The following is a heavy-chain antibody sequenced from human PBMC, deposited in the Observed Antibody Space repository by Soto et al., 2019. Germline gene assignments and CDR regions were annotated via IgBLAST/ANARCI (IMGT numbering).Heavy chain of an antibody. J-gene: IGHJ6*02. V-gene: IGHV3-30-3*01. CDR3: ARTYCSSTSCYHYYYYGMDV. CDR2: ISYDGSNK. CDR1: GFTFSSYA. D-gene: IGHD2-2*01. Sequence: VGSLRLSCAASGFTFSSYAMHWVRQAPGKGLEWVAVISYDGSNKYYADSVKGRFTISRDNSKNTLYLQMNSLRAEDTAVYYCARTYCSSTSCYHYYYYGMDVWGQGTTVTVSS.